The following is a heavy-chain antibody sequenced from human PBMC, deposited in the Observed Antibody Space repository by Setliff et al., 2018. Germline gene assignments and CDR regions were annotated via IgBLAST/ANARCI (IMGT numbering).Heavy chain of an antibody. CDR2: INPSSGRT. J-gene: IGHJ4*02. D-gene: IGHD2-21*02. CDR1: GYTFTSHY. CDR3: ARDRGGDWIYYFDY. Sequence: ASVKVSCKASGYTFTSHYMHWVRQAPGLGLEWMGTINPSSGRTSYAQKSQGRVTMTRDTSTSTVYMDMSSLRSADTAVYYCARDRGGDWIYYFDYWGQGTLVTVSS. V-gene: IGHV1-46*01.